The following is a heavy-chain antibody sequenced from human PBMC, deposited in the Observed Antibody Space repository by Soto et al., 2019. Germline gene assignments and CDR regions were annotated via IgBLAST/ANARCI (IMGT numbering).Heavy chain of an antibody. D-gene: IGHD6-13*01. CDR1: GFSLSNSGVG. CDR2: RYWDDDQ. Sequence: QITLKESGPTLVKPTQTLTLTCTFSGFSLSNSGVGVGWIRKPPGNALESLALRYWDDDQRYSPSLKSRLTITNEASKKQVVLTMTNMDPVDTAKYYCAHTRDGRGHAGFYYWRQGTLVTASS. V-gene: IGHV2-5*02. J-gene: IGHJ4*02. CDR3: AHTRDGRGHAGFYY.